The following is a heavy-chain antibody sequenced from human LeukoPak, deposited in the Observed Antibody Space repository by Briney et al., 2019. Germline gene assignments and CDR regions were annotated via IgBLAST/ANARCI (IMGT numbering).Heavy chain of an antibody. CDR1: GYTFTGYY. Sequence: GASVKVSCKASGYTFTGYYMHWVRQAPGQGLEWMGWINPNSGGTNYAQKFQGRVTMTRDTSISTAYMELSRLRSDDTAVYYCARAVEDSIAAAENWFDPWGQGTLVTVSS. D-gene: IGHD6-13*01. CDR2: INPNSGGT. J-gene: IGHJ5*02. V-gene: IGHV1-2*02. CDR3: ARAVEDSIAAAENWFDP.